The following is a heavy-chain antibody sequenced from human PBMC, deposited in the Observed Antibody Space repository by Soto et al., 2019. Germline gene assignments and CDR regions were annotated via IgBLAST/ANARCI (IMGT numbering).Heavy chain of an antibody. CDR3: ARHKYDYIWGSYRLGYNWFDP. CDR1: GGSISSSSYY. J-gene: IGHJ5*02. CDR2: IYYSGST. Sequence: PSETLSLTCTVSGGSISSSSYYWGWIRRPPGKGLEWIGSIYYSGSTYYNPSLKSRVTISVDTSKNQFSLKLSSVTAADTAVYYCARHKYDYIWGSYRLGYNWFDPWGQGTLVTVSS. V-gene: IGHV4-39*01. D-gene: IGHD3-16*02.